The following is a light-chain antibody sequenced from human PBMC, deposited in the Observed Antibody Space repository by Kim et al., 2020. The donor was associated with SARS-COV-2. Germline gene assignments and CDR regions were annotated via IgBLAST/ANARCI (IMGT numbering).Light chain of an antibody. Sequence: QSITISCTGTRNDIGDYKYVSWYQQYPGKAPKFIIYDVSNRPSGVSIRFSGSKSGNTASLTISDLQPEDEAVYYCSSYTTNKNHVLFGGGTKVTVL. CDR3: SSYTTNKNHVL. CDR1: RNDIGDYKY. J-gene: IGLJ2*01. CDR2: DVS. V-gene: IGLV2-14*03.